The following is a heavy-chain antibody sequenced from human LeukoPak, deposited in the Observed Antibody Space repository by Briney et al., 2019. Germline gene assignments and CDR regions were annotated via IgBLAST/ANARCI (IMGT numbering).Heavy chain of an antibody. V-gene: IGHV3-21*01. CDR2: ISSSSSYI. D-gene: IGHD6-13*01. CDR3: ARALRGPAGTDY. CDR1: GFTFSSYG. Sequence: GGSLRLSCAASGFTFSSYGMHWVRQAPGKGLEWVSSISSSSSYIYYADSVKGRFTISRDNAKNSLYLQMNSLRAEDTAVYYCARALRGPAGTDYWGQGTLVTVSS. J-gene: IGHJ4*02.